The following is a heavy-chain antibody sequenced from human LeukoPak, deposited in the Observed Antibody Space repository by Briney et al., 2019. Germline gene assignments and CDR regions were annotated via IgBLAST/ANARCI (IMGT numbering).Heavy chain of an antibody. CDR1: GFTFSRYT. CDR3: ARERGHLDY. J-gene: IGHJ4*02. CDR2: IYSGGST. Sequence: GGSLRLSCEASGFTFSRYTMNWVRQAPGKGLEWVSVIYSGGSTYYADSVKGRFTISRDNSKNTLYLQMNSLRAEDTAVYYCARERGHLDYWGQGTLVTVSS. V-gene: IGHV3-66*01. D-gene: IGHD6-25*01.